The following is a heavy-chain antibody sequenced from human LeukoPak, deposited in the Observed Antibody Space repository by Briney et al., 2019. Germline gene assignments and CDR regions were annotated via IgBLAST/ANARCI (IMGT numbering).Heavy chain of an antibody. D-gene: IGHD2-21*02. Sequence: PGRSLRLSCTASGFTFGDYALSWFRQAPGKGLEGVGFIRSKAYGGTTEYAASVKGRFTISRDDSKSIAYLQMNSLKTEDTAVYYCEVVTAGSAFDIWGQGTMVTVSS. V-gene: IGHV3-49*03. CDR2: IRSKAYGGTT. CDR1: GFTFGDYA. J-gene: IGHJ3*02. CDR3: EVVTAGSAFDI.